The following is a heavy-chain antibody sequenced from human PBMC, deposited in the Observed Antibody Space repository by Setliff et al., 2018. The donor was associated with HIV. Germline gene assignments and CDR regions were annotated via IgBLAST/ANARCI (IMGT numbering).Heavy chain of an antibody. V-gene: IGHV4-59*06. CDR1: GGSISSYY. CDR2: IHYTGTT. Sequence: SETLSLTCTVSGGSISSYYWSWVRQPPGKGLEWIGYIHYTGTTNQNPSLRSLITISLDTSKNRFSLKLTSVTAADTAVYYCARAPYVSGSFGWFDPWGQGTLVTVSS. D-gene: IGHD3-10*01. J-gene: IGHJ5*02. CDR3: ARAPYVSGSFGWFDP.